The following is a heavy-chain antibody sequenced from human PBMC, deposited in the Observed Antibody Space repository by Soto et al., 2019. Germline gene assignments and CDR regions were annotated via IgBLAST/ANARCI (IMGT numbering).Heavy chain of an antibody. V-gene: IGHV3-73*01. Sequence: GGSLRLSCAASGFTFSGSAMHWVRQASGKGLEWVGRIRSKANNYATAYTASVKGRFSISRDDSKNTAFLHMNSLKTEDSALYYCTTGLDVWGQGTTVTVSS. J-gene: IGHJ6*02. CDR2: IRSKANNYAT. CDR1: GFTFSGSA. CDR3: TTGLDV.